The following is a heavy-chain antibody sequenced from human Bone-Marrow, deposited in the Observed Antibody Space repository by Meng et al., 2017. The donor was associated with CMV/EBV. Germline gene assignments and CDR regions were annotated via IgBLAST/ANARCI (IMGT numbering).Heavy chain of an antibody. CDR1: GFTFGNYA. CDR2: ISWNSGGV. J-gene: IGHJ2*01. Sequence: SLKISCAASGFTFGNYAMRWVRQAPGKGLEWVSGISWNSGGVGYADSVKGRFTISRDNAKNSLYLQMNSLRAEDTALYYCAKDGADSYWYFALWGRGPRV. CDR3: AKDGADSYWYFAL. D-gene: IGHD3-22*01. V-gene: IGHV3-9*01.